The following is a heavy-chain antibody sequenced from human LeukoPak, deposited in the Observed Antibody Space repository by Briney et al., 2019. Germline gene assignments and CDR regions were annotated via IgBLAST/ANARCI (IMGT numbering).Heavy chain of an antibody. Sequence: GGSLRLSCAASGFTVSSNYMSWVRQAPGKGLEWVSVIYSGGSTYYADSVKGRFTISRDSSRNTLYLQMNSLRVEDSAVYYCAGDTHISSWYANWGERKLV. V-gene: IGHV3-53*01. CDR2: IYSGGST. J-gene: IGHJ4*02. CDR1: GFTVSSNY. CDR3: AGDTHISSWYAN. D-gene: IGHD6-13*01.